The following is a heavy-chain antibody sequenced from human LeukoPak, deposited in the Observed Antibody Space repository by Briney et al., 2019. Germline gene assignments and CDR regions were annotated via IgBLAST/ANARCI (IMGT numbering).Heavy chain of an antibody. V-gene: IGHV3-30*03. CDR3: ARDLPPEDV. J-gene: IGHJ6*02. CDR1: GFTFSRYG. Sequence: GGSLRLSCAASGFTFSRYGMHWVRQAPGKGLEWVALISYDGSNIQYADSLKGRFTISRDNSKNTLYLQMNSLRVDDTAVYYCARDLPPEDVWGQGTTVTVSS. CDR2: ISYDGSNI.